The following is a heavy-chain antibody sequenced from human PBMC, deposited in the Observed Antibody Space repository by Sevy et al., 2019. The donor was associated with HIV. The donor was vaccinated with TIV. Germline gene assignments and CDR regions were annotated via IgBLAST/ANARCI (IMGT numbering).Heavy chain of an antibody. CDR3: ARDPSYGDKYPDY. V-gene: IGHV3-48*03. J-gene: IGHJ4*02. D-gene: IGHD5-18*01. CDR2: ISSSGSTI. Sequence: GGSLRLSCAAPGFTFSSYEMNWVRQAPGKGLEWVSYISSSGSTIYYADSVKGRFTISRDNAKNSLYLQMNSLRAEDTAVYYCARDPSYGDKYPDYWGQGTLVTVSS. CDR1: GFTFSSYE.